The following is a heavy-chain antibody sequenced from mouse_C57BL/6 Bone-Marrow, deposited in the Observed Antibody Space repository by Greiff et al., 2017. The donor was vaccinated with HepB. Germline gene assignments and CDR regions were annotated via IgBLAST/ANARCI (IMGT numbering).Heavy chain of an antibody. D-gene: IGHD2-3*01. Sequence: EVHLVESGGGLVKPGGSLKLSCAASGFTFSDYGMHWVRQAPEKGLEWVAYISSGSSTIYYADTVKGRFTISRDNAKNTLFLQMTSLRSEDTAMYYCARPSLLPYAMDYWGQGTSVTVSS. CDR3: ARPSLLPYAMDY. J-gene: IGHJ4*01. CDR1: GFTFSDYG. V-gene: IGHV5-17*01. CDR2: ISSGSSTI.